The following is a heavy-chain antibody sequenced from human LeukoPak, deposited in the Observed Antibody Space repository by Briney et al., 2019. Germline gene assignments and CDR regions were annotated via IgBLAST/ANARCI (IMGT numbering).Heavy chain of an antibody. CDR1: GGSISSGGYS. J-gene: IGHJ4*02. CDR3: ARAGGYSYGFDY. V-gene: IGHV4-30-2*01. Sequence: SETLSLTCAVSGGSISSGGYSWSWIRQPPGKGLEWIGYIYHSGSTYYNPSLKSQVTISVDRSKNQFSLKLSSVTAADTAVYYCARAGGYSYGFDYWGQGTLVTVSS. CDR2: IYHSGST. D-gene: IGHD5-18*01.